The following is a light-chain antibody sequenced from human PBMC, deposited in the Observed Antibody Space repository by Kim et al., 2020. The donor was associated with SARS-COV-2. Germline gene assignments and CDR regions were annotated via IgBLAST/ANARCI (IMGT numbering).Light chain of an antibody. CDR2: AAS. CDR3: QKYNSAPWT. V-gene: IGKV1-27*01. Sequence: ASVGDRVTITCRASQGIRNYLAWYQQKPGKVPKHRIYAASTLQSGVPSRLSGSGSGTDLTLTIRRLQPEDVATYYCQKYNSAPWTFGQGTKVDIK. J-gene: IGKJ1*01. CDR1: QGIRNY.